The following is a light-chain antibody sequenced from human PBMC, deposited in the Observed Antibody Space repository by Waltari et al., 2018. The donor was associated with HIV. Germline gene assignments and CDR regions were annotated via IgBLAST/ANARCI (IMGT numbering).Light chain of an antibody. V-gene: IGLV2-14*01. Sequence: QSALTQPASVSGSPGQSITISCIGTNSDVGGYNYVSWYQQQPGTAPKLLIYEVTNRPSGTSNRFSGSKSGNTASLTLSGLQAEDEADYYCSSYTTTTTVVFGGGTKVTVL. CDR2: EVT. CDR3: SSYTTTTTVV. J-gene: IGLJ2*01. CDR1: NSDVGGYNY.